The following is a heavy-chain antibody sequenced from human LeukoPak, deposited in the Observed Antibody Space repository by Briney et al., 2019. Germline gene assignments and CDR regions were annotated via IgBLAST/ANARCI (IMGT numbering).Heavy chain of an antibody. J-gene: IGHJ6*02. CDR2: INPILGIA. D-gene: IGHD6-13*01. CDR3: ASLSSSWYYYGMDV. V-gene: IGHV1-69*04. CDR1: GGTFSSYA. Sequence: SVKVSCNASGGTFSSYAISWVRQAPGQGLEWMGRINPILGIANYAQKFQGRVTITADKSTSTAYMELSSLRSEDTAVYYCASLSSSWYYYGMDVWGQGTTVTVSS.